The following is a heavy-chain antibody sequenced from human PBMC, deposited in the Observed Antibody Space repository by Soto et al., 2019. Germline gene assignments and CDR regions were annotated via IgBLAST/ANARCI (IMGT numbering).Heavy chain of an antibody. CDR1: GGSMRNVY. CDR2: IFHSGNA. Sequence: SETLSLTCTASGGSMRNVYWSWIRQPPGKRLEWIGFIFHSGNAKYNPSLKSRVTISIDTSKSQFSLSLDSVTAADTAVYFCARAHAPTLPFDYWGLGTLVTVSS. D-gene: IGHD2-15*01. V-gene: IGHV4-59*01. CDR3: ARAHAPTLPFDY. J-gene: IGHJ4*01.